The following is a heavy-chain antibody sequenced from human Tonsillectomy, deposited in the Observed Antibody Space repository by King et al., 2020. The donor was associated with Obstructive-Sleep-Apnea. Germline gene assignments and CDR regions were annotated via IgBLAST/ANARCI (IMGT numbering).Heavy chain of an antibody. Sequence: VQLVESGGGLVKPGGSLRLSCAASGFTFSDYYMSWIRQAPGKGLEWVSYISSSSSYTNYADSVKGRFTISRDNAKNSLYLQMNSLRAEDTAVYYFARGVVVVTALGYFDYWGQGTLVTVSS. J-gene: IGHJ4*02. CDR3: ARGVVVVTALGYFDY. D-gene: IGHD2-21*02. V-gene: IGHV3-11*06. CDR2: ISSSSSYT. CDR1: GFTFSDYY.